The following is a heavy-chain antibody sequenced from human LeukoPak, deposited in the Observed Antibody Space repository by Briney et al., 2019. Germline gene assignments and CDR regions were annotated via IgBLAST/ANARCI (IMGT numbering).Heavy chain of an antibody. CDR2: INHSGST. D-gene: IGHD3-10*01. Sequence: SETLSLTCAVYGGSFSGYYWSWIRQPPGKGLEWIGEINHSGSTNYNPSLKSRVTISVDTSKNQFSLKLSSVTAADTAVYYCARGRGTMVRGVLDAFDIWGQGTMVTVSS. CDR3: ARGRGTMVRGVLDAFDI. J-gene: IGHJ3*02. V-gene: IGHV4-34*01. CDR1: GGSFSGYY.